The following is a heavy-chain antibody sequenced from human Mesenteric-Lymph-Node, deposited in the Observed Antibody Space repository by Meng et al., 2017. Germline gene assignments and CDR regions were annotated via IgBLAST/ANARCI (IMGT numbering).Heavy chain of an antibody. J-gene: IGHJ3*02. CDR3: ARHNAYYYDSSGYPLDAFDI. Sequence: GGSLRLSCAASGFTFSSYWMYWVRQGPGKGLVWVSSINSNGRSTTYADSVKGRFTISRDNTKNSLYLQMNSLRAEDTAVYYCARHNAYYYDSSGYPLDAFDIWGQGTMVTVSS. D-gene: IGHD3-22*01. CDR1: GFTFSSYW. V-gene: IGHV3-74*01. CDR2: INSNGRST.